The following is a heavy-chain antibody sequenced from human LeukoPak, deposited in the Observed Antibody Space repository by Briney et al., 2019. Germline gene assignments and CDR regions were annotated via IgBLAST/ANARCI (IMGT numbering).Heavy chain of an antibody. Sequence: SETLSLTCTVSGGSISSYYWSWIPQPPGKGLEWIGYIYYSGSTNYNPSLKSRVTISIDTSKNQFSLKLTSVTAADTAVYYCARGTGGWYFDLWGRGTLVTVSS. CDR1: GGSISSYY. V-gene: IGHV4-59*01. CDR2: IYYSGST. D-gene: IGHD1/OR15-1a*01. J-gene: IGHJ2*01. CDR3: ARGTGGWYFDL.